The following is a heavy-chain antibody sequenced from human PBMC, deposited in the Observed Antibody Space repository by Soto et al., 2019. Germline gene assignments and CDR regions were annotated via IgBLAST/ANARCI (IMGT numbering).Heavy chain of an antibody. CDR2: IYYSGST. J-gene: IGHJ6*02. Sequence: QVQLQESGPGLVKPSQTLSLTCTVSGGSISSGGYYWSWIRQHPGKGLEWIGYIYYSGSTYYNPSLKSRVTISVDTSKNQFSLKLSSVTAADTAVYYCARVGSIAAPTSYGMDVWGQGTTVTVSS. CDR3: ARVGSIAAPTSYGMDV. V-gene: IGHV4-31*03. D-gene: IGHD6-6*01. CDR1: GGSISSGGYY.